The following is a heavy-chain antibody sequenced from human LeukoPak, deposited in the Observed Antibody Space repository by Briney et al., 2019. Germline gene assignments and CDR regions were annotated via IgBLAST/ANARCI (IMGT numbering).Heavy chain of an antibody. CDR2: ISSSNSAM. J-gene: IGHJ4*02. CDR3: ATIYGDYGY. D-gene: IGHD4-17*01. Sequence: PGGSLRLSCAASGFTFNNYNMNWVRQAPGRGLEWVSYISSSNSAMYYADSVKGRFAISRDNVKNSLFLQMNSLRAEDTAVYYCATIYGDYGYWGQGTLVTVSS. V-gene: IGHV3-48*01. CDR1: GFTFNNYN.